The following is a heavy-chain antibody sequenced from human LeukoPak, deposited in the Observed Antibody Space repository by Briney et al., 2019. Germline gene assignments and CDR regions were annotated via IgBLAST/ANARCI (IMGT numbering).Heavy chain of an antibody. CDR2: IYYSGST. CDR1: GGSISSYY. CDR3: ARDQYYYDSSGYYFGWFDP. Sequence: SETLSLTCTVSGGSISSYYWSWIRQPPGKGLEWIGYIYYSGSTNYNPSLKSRVTISVDTSKNQFSLKLSSVTAADTAVYYCARDQYYYDSSGYYFGWFDPWGQGTLVTVPS. V-gene: IGHV4-59*01. J-gene: IGHJ5*02. D-gene: IGHD3-22*01.